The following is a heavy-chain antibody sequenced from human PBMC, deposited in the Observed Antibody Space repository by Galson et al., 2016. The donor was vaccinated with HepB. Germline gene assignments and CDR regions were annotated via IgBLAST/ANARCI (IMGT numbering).Heavy chain of an antibody. J-gene: IGHJ6*04. CDR2: ISYDGNSE. CDR1: GYTFTTYW. D-gene: IGHD2-15*01. CDR3: ARNGTYCSGGFCYGADSGLDV. Sequence: SGAEVKKPGESLKISCKASGYTFTTYWIGWVRQAPGKGLEWVALISYDGNSEYYADSVMGRLSISRDNSQNTLYLQMNSLRVEDTAVYYCARNGTYCSGGFCYGADSGLDVWGKGTTVTVSS. V-gene: IGHV3-30*19.